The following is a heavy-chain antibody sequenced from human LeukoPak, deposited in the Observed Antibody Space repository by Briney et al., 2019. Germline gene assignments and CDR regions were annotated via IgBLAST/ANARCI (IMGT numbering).Heavy chain of an antibody. Sequence: PSQTLSLTCTVSGGSISSGSYYWSWIRQPAGKGLEWIGYIYYSGSTNYNPSLKSRVTISVDTSKNQFSLKLSSVTAADTAVYYCARSYSSSWYFDYWGQGTLVTVSS. V-gene: IGHV4-61*10. CDR2: IYYSGST. CDR3: ARSYSSSWYFDY. D-gene: IGHD6-13*01. CDR1: GGSISSGSYY. J-gene: IGHJ4*02.